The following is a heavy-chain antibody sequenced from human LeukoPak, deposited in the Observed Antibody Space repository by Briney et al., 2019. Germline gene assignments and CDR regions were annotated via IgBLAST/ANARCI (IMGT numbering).Heavy chain of an antibody. J-gene: IGHJ4*02. V-gene: IGHV1-24*01. Sequence: ASVKVSCKVSGYTLTELSMHRVRQAPGKGLEWMGGFDPEDGETIYAQKFQGRVTMTEDTSTDTAYMELSSLRSEDTAVYYCATVRGMITFGGVIPYYFDYWGQGTLVAVSS. CDR2: FDPEDGET. CDR1: GYTLTELS. CDR3: ATVRGMITFGGVIPYYFDY. D-gene: IGHD3-16*02.